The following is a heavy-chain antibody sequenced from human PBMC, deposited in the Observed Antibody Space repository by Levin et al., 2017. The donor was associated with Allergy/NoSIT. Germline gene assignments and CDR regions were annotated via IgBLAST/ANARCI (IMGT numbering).Heavy chain of an antibody. CDR3: AKDPNGDYVGAFDS. CDR1: GLTFSKYA. J-gene: IGHJ3*01. Sequence: LGESLKISCAGSGLTFSKYAMTWVRQAPGKGLEWVSANTGSGAVTLYADSVKGRFTISRDNSKNTLYLQMNSLRAEDTALYYCAKDPNGDYVGAFDSWGQGTMVTVSS. D-gene: IGHD4-17*01. CDR2: NTGSGAVT. V-gene: IGHV3-23*01.